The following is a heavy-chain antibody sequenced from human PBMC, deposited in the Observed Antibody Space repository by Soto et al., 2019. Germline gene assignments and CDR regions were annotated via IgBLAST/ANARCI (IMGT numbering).Heavy chain of an antibody. CDR2: IYYSGST. J-gene: IGHJ4*02. CDR3: AGHEAPSGWYFDY. Sequence: QLQLQESGPGLVKPSETLSLTCTVSGGSISSSSYYWGWIRQPPGKGLEWIGSIYYSGSTYYNPSLKSPVXXSXDXXKNQFSLKLSSVTAADTAVYYCAGHEAPSGWYFDYWGQGTLVTVSS. V-gene: IGHV4-39*01. D-gene: IGHD6-19*01. CDR1: GGSISSSSYY.